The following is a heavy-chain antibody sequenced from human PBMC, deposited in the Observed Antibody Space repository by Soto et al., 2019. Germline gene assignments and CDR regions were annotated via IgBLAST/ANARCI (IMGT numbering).Heavy chain of an antibody. Sequence: SETLSLTCTVSGGSVSSGSYYWSWIRQPPGKGLEWIGYIYYSGSTNYNPSLKSRVTISVDTSKNQFSLKLSSVTAADTAVYYCARDQGYYYDSSGYYHDAFDIWGQGTMVTVSS. CDR3: ARDQGYYYDSSGYYHDAFDI. D-gene: IGHD3-22*01. CDR2: IYYSGST. V-gene: IGHV4-61*01. J-gene: IGHJ3*02. CDR1: GGSVSSGSYY.